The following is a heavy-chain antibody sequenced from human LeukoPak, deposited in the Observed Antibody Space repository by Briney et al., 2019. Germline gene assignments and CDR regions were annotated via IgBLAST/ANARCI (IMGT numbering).Heavy chain of an antibody. CDR1: GIRFSALW. CDR3: ARDSDAYDY. D-gene: IGHD2-2*01. Sequence: AWSVRLSCVASGIRFSALWMNWVRQAPGKGLELVASINEDGSEKYYVDSVKGRFTISRDNPKKSLYLQLNSLRVDDTAVYFCARDSDAYDYWGQGTLVTVSS. J-gene: IGHJ4*02. V-gene: IGHV3-7*01. CDR2: INEDGSEK.